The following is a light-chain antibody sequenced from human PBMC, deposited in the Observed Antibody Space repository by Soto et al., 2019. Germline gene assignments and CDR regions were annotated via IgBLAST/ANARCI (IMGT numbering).Light chain of an antibody. J-gene: IGLJ2*01. CDR3: YSFAGFNTQ. CDR1: SSGIGTFSL. Sequence: QSVLTQPASVSGSPGQSIAISCTGNSSGIGTFSLVSWYQQHPGKAPKLIIYEVNKRPSGISSRFSGSKSGNTASLTISGLQAEDEADYYCYSFAGFNTQFGGGTKVTVL. V-gene: IGLV2-23*02. CDR2: EVN.